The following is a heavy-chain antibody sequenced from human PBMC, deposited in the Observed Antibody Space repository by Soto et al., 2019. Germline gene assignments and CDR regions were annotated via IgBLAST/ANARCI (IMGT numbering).Heavy chain of an antibody. CDR1: GYTFTNYG. Sequence: ASVKVSCKASGYTFTNYGISWVRQAPGQGLEWMGWISAYNGKTYYAQKLQGRVTMTTDTSTSTAYVELRSLRSDDTAVYYCARDRRVWEQNWFDPWGQGTLVTVSS. CDR2: ISAYNGKT. CDR3: ARDRRVWEQNWFDP. J-gene: IGHJ5*02. V-gene: IGHV1-18*01. D-gene: IGHD1-26*01.